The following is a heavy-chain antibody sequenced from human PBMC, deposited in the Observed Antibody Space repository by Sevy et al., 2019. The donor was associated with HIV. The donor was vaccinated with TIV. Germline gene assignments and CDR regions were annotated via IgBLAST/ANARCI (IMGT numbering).Heavy chain of an antibody. Sequence: GGSLRLSCAASGFTFSNAWMSWVRQAPGKGLEWVGRIKSKTDGGTTDDAAPVKGRFTISRDDSKNTLYLQMNSLKTEDTAVYYCTTAYCGGDCYSYYFDYWGQGTLVTVSS. D-gene: IGHD2-21*02. V-gene: IGHV3-15*01. CDR2: IKSKTDGGTT. J-gene: IGHJ4*02. CDR3: TTAYCGGDCYSYYFDY. CDR1: GFTFSNAW.